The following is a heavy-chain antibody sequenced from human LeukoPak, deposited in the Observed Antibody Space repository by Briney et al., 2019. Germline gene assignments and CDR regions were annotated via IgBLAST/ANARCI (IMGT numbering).Heavy chain of an antibody. Sequence: GGSLRLSCAASGFTFSSYAMHWVRQAPGKGLEWVAVISYDGSNKYYADSVKGRFTISRDNSKNTLYLQMNSLRAEDKAVYYCARDSGYSSGWFFDYWGQGTLVTVSS. V-gene: IGHV3-30-3*01. J-gene: IGHJ4*02. CDR1: GFTFSSYA. CDR3: ARDSGYSSGWFFDY. CDR2: ISYDGSNK. D-gene: IGHD6-19*01.